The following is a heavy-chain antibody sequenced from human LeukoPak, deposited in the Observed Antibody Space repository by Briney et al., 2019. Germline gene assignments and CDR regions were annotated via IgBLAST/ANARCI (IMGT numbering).Heavy chain of an antibody. CDR1: GITFSSYW. J-gene: IGHJ5*02. D-gene: IGHD3-3*01. V-gene: IGHV3-7*03. CDR2: IKQDGSEK. CDR3: AKGGGGVYHDFWSGYTPLNWFDP. Sequence: GGSLRLSCAASGITFSSYWMNWVRQAPGKGLEWVANIKQDGSEKYCVDSVKGRFTISRDNAKNSLYLQMNSLRAEDTAVYYCAKGGGGVYHDFWSGYTPLNWFDPWGQGTLVTVSS.